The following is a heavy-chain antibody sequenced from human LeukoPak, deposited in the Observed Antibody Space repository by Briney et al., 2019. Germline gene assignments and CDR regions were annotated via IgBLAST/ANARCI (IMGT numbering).Heavy chain of an antibody. D-gene: IGHD4-17*01. J-gene: IGHJ6*02. CDR2: IHLSGAPI. V-gene: IGHV3-48*04. CDR1: GFSFSIYR. CDR3: AKDIYGDYAYGMDV. Sequence: GGSLRLSCAASGFSFSIYRMNWVRQAPGKGPEWIAYIHLSGAPIHYAEPVKGRFTISRDNAKNSLYLQMNSLRAEDTALYYCAKDIYGDYAYGMDVWGQGTTVTVSS.